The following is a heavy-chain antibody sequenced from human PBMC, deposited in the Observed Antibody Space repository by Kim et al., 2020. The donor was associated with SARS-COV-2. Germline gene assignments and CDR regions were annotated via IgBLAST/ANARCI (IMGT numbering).Heavy chain of an antibody. V-gene: IGHV4-34*01. D-gene: IGHD3-3*01. CDR3: ARGSLVTFITTQTNWFDP. J-gene: IGHJ5*02. CDR1: GGSFSGYY. Sequence: SETLSLTCAVYGGSFSGYYWSWIRQPPGKGLEWIGEINHSGSTNYNPSLKSRVTISVDTSKNQFSLKLSSVTAADTAVYYCARGSLVTFITTQTNWFDPWGQGTLVTVSS. CDR2: INHSGST.